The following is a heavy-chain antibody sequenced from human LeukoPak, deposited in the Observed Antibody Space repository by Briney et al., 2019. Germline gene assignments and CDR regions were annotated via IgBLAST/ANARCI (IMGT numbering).Heavy chain of an antibody. D-gene: IGHD3-10*01. CDR1: GSTFSNAW. Sequence: GGSLRLSCAASGSTFSNAWMSWVRQAPGKGLEWVGRIKSKTDGGTTDYAAPVKGRFTISRDDSKNTLYLQMNSLKTEDTAVYYCIWAYYYYYMDVWGKGTTVTVSS. V-gene: IGHV3-15*01. J-gene: IGHJ6*03. CDR2: IKSKTDGGTT. CDR3: IWAYYYYYMDV.